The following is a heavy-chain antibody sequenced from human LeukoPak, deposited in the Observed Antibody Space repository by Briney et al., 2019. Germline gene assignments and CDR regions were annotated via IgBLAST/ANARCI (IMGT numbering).Heavy chain of an antibody. D-gene: IGHD3-22*01. V-gene: IGHV3-66*01. CDR2: IYSGGST. J-gene: IGHJ6*02. CDR3: ARVRGYYHGGYYYYGMDV. Sequence: GGSLRLSCVASGFTVSSNYMSWVRQAPGKGLEWVSVIYSGGSTYYADSVKGRFTISRDNSKNTLYLQMNSLRAEDTAVYYCARVRGYYHGGYYYYGMDVWGQGTTVTVSS. CDR1: GFTVSSNY.